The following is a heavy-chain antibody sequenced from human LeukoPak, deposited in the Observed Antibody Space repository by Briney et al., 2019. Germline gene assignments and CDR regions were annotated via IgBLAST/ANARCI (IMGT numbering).Heavy chain of an antibody. CDR1: GGSVSSGSYY. D-gene: IGHD3-3*01. J-gene: IGHJ3*02. CDR3: ARGGDFWSGYYNAFDI. Sequence: SETLSLTCTVSGGSVSSGSYYWSWIRQPPGKGLEWMGYIYNSGSANYNPSLKRRVTISVDTSKNQFSLKLNSATAADTAVYYCARGGDFWSGYYNAFDIWGQGTMVTVSS. V-gene: IGHV4-61*01. CDR2: IYNSGSA.